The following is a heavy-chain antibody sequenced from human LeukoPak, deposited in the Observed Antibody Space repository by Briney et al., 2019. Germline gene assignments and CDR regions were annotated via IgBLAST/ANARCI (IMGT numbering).Heavy chain of an antibody. CDR1: GFTFNTYV. CDR3: VRDKDGYNF. V-gene: IGHV3-74*01. J-gene: IGHJ4*02. Sequence: GGSLRLSCAASGFTFNTYVMHWVRQAPGKGLVWVARIDTDGKTTTYADSVKGRFTISRDNAKNMLYVQMNSLRAEDTAVYYCVRDKDGYNFWGQGTLVSVSS. D-gene: IGHD5-24*01. CDR2: IDTDGKTT.